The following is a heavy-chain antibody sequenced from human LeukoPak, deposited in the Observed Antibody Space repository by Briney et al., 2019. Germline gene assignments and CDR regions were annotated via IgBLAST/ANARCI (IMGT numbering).Heavy chain of an antibody. V-gene: IGHV4-59*01. CDR1: GGSISSYY. D-gene: IGHD6-19*01. Sequence: PSETLSLTCTVSGGSISSYYWSWIRQPPGKGLEWIGYIYYSGSTNYNPSLKSRVTISVDTSKNQFSLKLSSVTAADPAVYYCAGGASSGWFGGYYYYMDVWGKGTTVTVS. CDR2: IYYSGST. CDR3: AGGASSGWFGGYYYYMDV. J-gene: IGHJ6*03.